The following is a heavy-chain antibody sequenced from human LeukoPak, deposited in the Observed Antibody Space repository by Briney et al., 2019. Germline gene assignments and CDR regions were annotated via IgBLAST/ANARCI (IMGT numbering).Heavy chain of an antibody. Sequence: GGSLRLSCAASRFTFSIYWMSWVRQAPGKALEWVANINQDGSETYYVDSVEGRFTISRDNAKNSLYLQMNGLRAEDTALYYCARAASTGTVDYWGQGTLVTVSS. CDR2: INQDGSET. V-gene: IGHV3-7*01. D-gene: IGHD6-13*01. J-gene: IGHJ4*02. CDR1: RFTFSIYW. CDR3: ARAASTGTVDY.